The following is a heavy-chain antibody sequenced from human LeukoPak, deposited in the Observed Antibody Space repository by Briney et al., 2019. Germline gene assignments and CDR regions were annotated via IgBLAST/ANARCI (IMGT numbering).Heavy chain of an antibody. Sequence: PVESLRLSCAASGLSFTNAWMSWVRQAPGKGLEWVGRIKSNTDGGTIDYAAPVKDRFTFSRDDSKNTLYLQMNSLKTEDTAVYYCTTDPRNNYYFDYWGQGTLVTVSS. D-gene: IGHD1-20*01. J-gene: IGHJ4*02. CDR3: TTDPRNNYYFDY. CDR1: GLSFTNAW. CDR2: IKSNTDGGTI. V-gene: IGHV3-15*01.